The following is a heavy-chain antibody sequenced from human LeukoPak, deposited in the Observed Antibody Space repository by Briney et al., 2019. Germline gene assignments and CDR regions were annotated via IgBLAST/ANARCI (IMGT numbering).Heavy chain of an antibody. V-gene: IGHV3-30*18. Sequence: PGGSLRLSCAASGFTFSSYGMHWVRRAPGKGLEWVAVISYDGSNKYYADSVKGRFTISRDNSKNTLYLQMNSLRAEDTAVYYCAKDPAPWYYYGSGSSLGVSRGQGTLVTVSS. D-gene: IGHD3-10*01. CDR1: GFTFSSYG. CDR2: ISYDGSNK. J-gene: IGHJ4*02. CDR3: AKDPAPWYYYGSGSSLGVS.